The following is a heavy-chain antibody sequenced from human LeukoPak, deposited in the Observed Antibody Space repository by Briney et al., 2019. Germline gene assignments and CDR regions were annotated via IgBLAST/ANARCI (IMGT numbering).Heavy chain of an antibody. Sequence: GGSLRLSCAASGFTFSNAWMSWVRQAPGKGLEWVGRIKSKTDGGTTDYAAPVKGRFTISRDDSKNTLYLQMNSLKTEDTAVYYCAKGGGGRLIYYYYMDVWGKGTTVTVSS. J-gene: IGHJ6*03. CDR1: GFTFSNAW. D-gene: IGHD3-16*01. V-gene: IGHV3-15*01. CDR3: AKGGGGRLIYYYYMDV. CDR2: IKSKTDGGTT.